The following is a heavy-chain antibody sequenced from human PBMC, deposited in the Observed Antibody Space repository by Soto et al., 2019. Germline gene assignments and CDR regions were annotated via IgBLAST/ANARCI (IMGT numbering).Heavy chain of an antibody. V-gene: IGHV4-59*01. CDR3: ARVGYYDILTGYFDAFDI. D-gene: IGHD3-9*01. J-gene: IGHJ3*02. CDR2: IYYSGST. Sequence: SETLSLTCTVSGGSISSYYWSWVRQPPGKGLEWIGYIYYSGSTNYIPSLKSRVTISVDTSKNQFSLKLSSVTAADTAVYYCARVGYYDILTGYFDAFDIWGQGTMVTVSS. CDR1: GGSISSYY.